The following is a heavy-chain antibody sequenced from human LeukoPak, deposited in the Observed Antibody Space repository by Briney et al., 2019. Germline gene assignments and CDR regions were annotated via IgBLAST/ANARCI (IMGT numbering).Heavy chain of an antibody. V-gene: IGHV4-59*12. Sequence: SETLSLTCTVSGGSISSYYWSWIRQPPGKGLEWIGYIYYSGSTNYNPSLKSRVTISVDTSKNQFSLRLSSVTAADTAVYYCARGRAGTKDYWGQGTLVTVSS. CDR3: ARGRAGTKDY. J-gene: IGHJ4*02. CDR1: GGSISSYY. D-gene: IGHD6-19*01. CDR2: IYYSGST.